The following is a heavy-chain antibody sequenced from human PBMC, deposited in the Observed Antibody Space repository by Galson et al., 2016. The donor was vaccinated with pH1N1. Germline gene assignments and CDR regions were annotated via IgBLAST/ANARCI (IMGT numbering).Heavy chain of an antibody. CDR3: ARVRLNMPGDPTGYFDF. D-gene: IGHD7-27*01. Sequence: SLRLSCAASGFTFSSFWMHWVRQVPGEGLVWVSRISPDGSSMSYTDSVKGRFTISRDNDRGTLYLQMDSLRADDTALYYCARVRLNMPGDPTGYFDFWGQGALVTVSS. CDR1: GFTFSSFW. J-gene: IGHJ4*02. CDR2: ISPDGSSM. V-gene: IGHV3-74*01.